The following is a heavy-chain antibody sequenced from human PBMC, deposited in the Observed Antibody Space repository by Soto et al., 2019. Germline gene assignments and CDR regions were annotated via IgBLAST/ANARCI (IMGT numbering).Heavy chain of an antibody. CDR2: ISYDGNNE. CDR1: GFIFSTYG. J-gene: IGHJ4*02. Sequence: PGGSLRLSCAASGFIFSTYGMHWVLQAPCKGLEWVAVISYDGNNEYYADSVKGRFTVSRDNSKKTLYLQMNSLRAEDTAVYYCAKDASQYCGGGSCHFDSWGQGTLVTVSS. D-gene: IGHD2-15*01. CDR3: AKDASQYCGGGSCHFDS. V-gene: IGHV3-30*18.